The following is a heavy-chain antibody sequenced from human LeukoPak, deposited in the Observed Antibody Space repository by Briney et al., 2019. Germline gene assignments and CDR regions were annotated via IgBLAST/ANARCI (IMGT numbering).Heavy chain of an antibody. CDR1: GFTVSSNY. Sequence: GGSLRLSCAASGFTVSSNYMSWVRQAPGEGLEWVSVIYSGGSTYYADSVKGRFTISRDNSKNTLYLQMNSLRAEDTAVYYCARDILRVGAFDIWGQGTMVTVSS. D-gene: IGHD2-15*01. V-gene: IGHV3-66*01. CDR3: ARDILRVGAFDI. J-gene: IGHJ3*02. CDR2: IYSGGST.